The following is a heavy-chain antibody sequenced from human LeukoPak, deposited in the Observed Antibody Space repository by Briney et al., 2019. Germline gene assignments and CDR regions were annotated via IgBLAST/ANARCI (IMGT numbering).Heavy chain of an antibody. CDR3: ARDVASDGMDV. Sequence: SETLSLTCTVSGGSISSYYWSWIRQPPGKGLEWIGYIYYSGSINYNPSLKSRVTISVDTSKNQFSLKLSSVTAADTAVYYCARDVASDGMDVWGQGTTVTVSS. V-gene: IGHV4-59*01. CDR1: GGSISSYY. J-gene: IGHJ6*02. CDR2: IYYSGSI. D-gene: IGHD5-12*01.